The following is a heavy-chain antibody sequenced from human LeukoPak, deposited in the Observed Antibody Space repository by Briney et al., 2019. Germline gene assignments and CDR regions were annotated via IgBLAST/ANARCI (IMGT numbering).Heavy chain of an antibody. CDR3: AKVYCSSTSCYTLMYYFDY. CDR2: ISGSGGST. J-gene: IGHJ4*02. D-gene: IGHD2-2*02. V-gene: IGHV3-23*01. Sequence: GGSLRLSCAASGFTFSSYWMSWVRQAPGKGLEWVSAISGSGGSTYYADSVKGRFTISRDNSKNTLYLQMNSLRAEDTAVYYCAKVYCSSTSCYTLMYYFDYWGQGTLVTVSS. CDR1: GFTFSSYW.